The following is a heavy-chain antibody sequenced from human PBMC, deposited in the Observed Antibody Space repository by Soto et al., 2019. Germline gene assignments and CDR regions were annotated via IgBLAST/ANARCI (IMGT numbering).Heavy chain of an antibody. J-gene: IGHJ1*01. CDR1: GFTFSSYG. CDR3: ARDQGTYYDSSGYYLFQH. CDR2: IWYDGSNK. D-gene: IGHD3-22*01. V-gene: IGHV3-33*01. Sequence: QVQLVESGGGVVQPGRSLRLSCAASGFTFSSYGMHWVRQAPGKGLEWVAVIWYDGSNKYYADSVKGRFTISRDNSKNTLYLQMNSLRVEDTAVYYCARDQGTYYDSSGYYLFQHWGQGTLVTVSS.